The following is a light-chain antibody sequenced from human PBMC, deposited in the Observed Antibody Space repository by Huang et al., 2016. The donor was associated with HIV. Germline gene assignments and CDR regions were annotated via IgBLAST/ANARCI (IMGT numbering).Light chain of an antibody. J-gene: IGKJ1*01. CDR3: QHYNNWPPWT. V-gene: IGKV3-15*01. Sequence: EIVMTQSPATLSVSPGERATLSCRASQTVNDNLAWYQQKPDQPPRLLIYGASARATGIPVRFSGSGSGTDFTLTISSLQSEDSAVYYCQHYNNWPPWTFGQGTKVEIK. CDR2: GAS. CDR1: QTVNDN.